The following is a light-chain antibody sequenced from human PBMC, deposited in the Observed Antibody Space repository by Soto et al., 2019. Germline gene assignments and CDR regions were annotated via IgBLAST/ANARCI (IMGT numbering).Light chain of an antibody. CDR1: QSISSW. CDR3: QHYNSYSEA. Sequence: EIQMTQSTSTLSASVGDRVTITCRASQSISSWLAWYQQKPGKAPKLLIYKASTLKSGVPSRFSGSGSGTEFTLTISSLQPDDFATYYCQHYNSYSEAFAQRTKV. J-gene: IGKJ1*01. CDR2: KAS. V-gene: IGKV1-5*03.